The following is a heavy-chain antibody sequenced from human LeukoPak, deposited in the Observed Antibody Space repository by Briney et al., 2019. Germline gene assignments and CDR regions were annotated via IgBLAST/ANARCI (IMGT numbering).Heavy chain of an antibody. J-gene: IGHJ4*02. V-gene: IGHV1-2*02. CDR2: INPNSGGT. D-gene: IGHD3-10*01. Sequence: GASVKVSCKASGYTFTGYYMHWMRQAPGQGLEWMGWINPNSGGTNYAQKFQGRVTMTRDTSISTAYMELSRLRSDDTAVYYCARLGSGSYYNDPDFDYWGQGTLVTVSS. CDR1: GYTFTGYY. CDR3: ARLGSGSYYNDPDFDY.